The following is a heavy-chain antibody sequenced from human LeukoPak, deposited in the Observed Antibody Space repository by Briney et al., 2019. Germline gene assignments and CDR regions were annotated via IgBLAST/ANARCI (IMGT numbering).Heavy chain of an antibody. D-gene: IGHD4-17*01. CDR3: ARSGRYGDYGVCDY. CDR2: VNHSGST. Sequence: PSETLSLTCAVYNGSFSDYYWSWIRQPPGKGLEWTGEVNHSGSTNYNPSLKSRVTISVDTSKNQFSLKLSSVTAADTAVYYCARSGRYGDYGVCDYWGQGTLVTVSS. J-gene: IGHJ4*02. CDR1: NGSFSDYY. V-gene: IGHV4-34*01.